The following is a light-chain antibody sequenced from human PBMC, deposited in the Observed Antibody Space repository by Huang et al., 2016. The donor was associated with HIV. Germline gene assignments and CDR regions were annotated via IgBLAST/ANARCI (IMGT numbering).Light chain of an antibody. CDR3: QQMFSTPWT. CDR1: QSLRRY. Sequence: DIQMTQSPSSLSASVGDRVTITCRASQSLRRYLNWFQQKPVTAPKLLIYGASDLQSGVPSRFSGSGSGTDFTLTISSLQPEDFATYYCQQMFSTPWTFGQGTKVEIK. CDR2: GAS. J-gene: IGKJ1*01. V-gene: IGKV1-39*01.